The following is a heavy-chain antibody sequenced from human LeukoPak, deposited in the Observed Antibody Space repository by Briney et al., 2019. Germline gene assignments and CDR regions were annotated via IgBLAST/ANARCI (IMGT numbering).Heavy chain of an antibody. V-gene: IGHV3-11*01. CDR2: ISRSGRDI. J-gene: IGHJ4*02. CDR1: GFTFSDYY. Sequence: TGGSLRLSCAASGFTFSDYYMSWIRQAPGKGLEWVSYISRSGRDIYYADSMKGRLTISRDNAKNSLYLQMSNLRAEDTAVYYRARVPSSGVAIDFWGQGTLVTVSS. D-gene: IGHD3-10*01. CDR3: ARVPSSGVAIDF.